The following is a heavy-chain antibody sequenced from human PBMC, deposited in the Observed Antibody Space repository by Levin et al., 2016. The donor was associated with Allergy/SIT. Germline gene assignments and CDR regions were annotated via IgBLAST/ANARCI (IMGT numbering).Heavy chain of an antibody. CDR3: ARARVLRYFASGGWFDP. V-gene: IGHV4-34*01. Sequence: SETLSLTCAVYGGSFSGYYWSWIRQPPGKGLEWIGEINHSGSTNYNPSLKSRVTISVDTSKNQFSLKLSSVTAADTAVYYCARARVLRYFASGGWFDPWGQGTLVTVSS. CDR2: INHSGST. CDR1: GGSFSGYY. J-gene: IGHJ5*02. D-gene: IGHD3-9*01.